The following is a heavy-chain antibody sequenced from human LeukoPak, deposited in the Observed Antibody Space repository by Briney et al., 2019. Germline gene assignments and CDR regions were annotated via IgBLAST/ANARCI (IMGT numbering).Heavy chain of an antibody. CDR2: ISAYNGNT. CDR3: ARAEYCSGGSCYVHYFQH. J-gene: IGHJ1*01. D-gene: IGHD2-15*01. V-gene: IGHV1-18*01. CDR1: GYTFTSYG. Sequence: ASVKVSCKASGYTFTSYGISWVRQAPGQGLEWMGWISAYNGNTNYAQKLQGRVTMTTDTSTSTAYMELWSLRSDDTAVYYCARAEYCSGGSCYVHYFQHWGQGTLVTVSS.